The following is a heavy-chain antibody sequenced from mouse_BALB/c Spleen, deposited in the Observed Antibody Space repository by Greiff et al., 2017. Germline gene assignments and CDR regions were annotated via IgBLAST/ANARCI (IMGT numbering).Heavy chain of an antibody. CDR1: GYAFTNYL. Sequence: VQLQESGAELVRPGPSVKVSCKASGYAFTNYLIEWVKQRPGQGLEWIGVINPGSGGTNYNEKFKGKATLTADKSSSTAYMQLSSLTSDDSAVYFCARRDFDYWGQGTTRTVSS. J-gene: IGHJ2*01. CDR3: ARRDFDY. V-gene: IGHV1-54*01. CDR2: INPGSGGT.